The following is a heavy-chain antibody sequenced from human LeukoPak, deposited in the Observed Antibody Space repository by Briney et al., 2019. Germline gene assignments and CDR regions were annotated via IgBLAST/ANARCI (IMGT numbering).Heavy chain of an antibody. V-gene: IGHV3-53*01. Sequence: GGSLRLSCAASGFTVSNNYMSWVRQAPGKGLEWVSVIYKVGNTFYADSVKGRFTISRDNSKNTLYLQMNSLRAEDTAVYHCAKDGSGITMIVVVINYFDYWGQGTLVTVSS. CDR1: GFTVSNNY. CDR3: AKDGSGITMIVVVINYFDY. J-gene: IGHJ4*02. D-gene: IGHD3-22*01. CDR2: IYKVGNT.